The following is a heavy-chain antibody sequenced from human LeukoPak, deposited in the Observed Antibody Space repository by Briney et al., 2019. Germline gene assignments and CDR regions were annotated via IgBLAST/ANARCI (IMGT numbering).Heavy chain of an antibody. D-gene: IGHD6-19*01. CDR3: ARDNSVWAFDY. J-gene: IGHJ4*02. Sequence: ASVKVSCKPSGNNFISDYIHWVRQAPGQGLEWMGRIIPRGGNTIYAQKFQGRVAMTRDMSRRTVFMELNSLTSDDSAVYFCARDNSVWAFDYWGQGTLVTVSS. V-gene: IGHV1-46*01. CDR1: GNNFISDY. CDR2: IIPRGGNT.